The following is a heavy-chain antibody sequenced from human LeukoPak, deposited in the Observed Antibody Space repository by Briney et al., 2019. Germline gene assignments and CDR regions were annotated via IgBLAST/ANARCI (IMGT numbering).Heavy chain of an antibody. CDR1: GGSISSSSFY. CDR3: ANGYSTTGFDF. J-gene: IGHJ3*01. Sequence: SETLSLTCTVSGGSISSSSFYWGWIRQPAGKGLQWIGSIYYSGSTYYNPSLKSRVTISVDTSRNQISLKLKSVTAADTALYYCANGYSTTGFDFWGQGTTVAVSS. V-gene: IGHV4-39*07. D-gene: IGHD3-22*01. CDR2: IYYSGST.